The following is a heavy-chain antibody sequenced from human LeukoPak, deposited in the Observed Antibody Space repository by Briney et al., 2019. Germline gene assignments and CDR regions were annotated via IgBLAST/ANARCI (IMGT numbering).Heavy chain of an antibody. V-gene: IGHV3-7*01. Sequence: GGSLRLSCAASGFTISNYWMSWVRQAPGKGLEWVATIKQDGILKHYVDSVKGRFTISRDNAANSLYLHMDSLRVEDTAVYYCARLGGETTRFDLWGQGALVTVSS. CDR2: IKQDGILK. CDR3: ARLGGETTRFDL. D-gene: IGHD3-16*01. CDR1: GFTISNYW. J-gene: IGHJ5*02.